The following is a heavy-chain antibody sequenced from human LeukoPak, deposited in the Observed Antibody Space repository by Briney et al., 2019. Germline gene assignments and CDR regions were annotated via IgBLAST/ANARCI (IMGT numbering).Heavy chain of an antibody. V-gene: IGHV3-30*03. CDR3: SRFTAARPFDY. Sequence: GGSLRLSCAASGFTFSSYGMHWVRQAPGKGLEWVAVISYDGSNKYYADSVKGRFTISRDNSKNTLYLQTNSLRTEDTAVYYCSRFTAARPFDYWGQGTLVTVSS. CDR2: ISYDGSNK. J-gene: IGHJ4*02. D-gene: IGHD6-6*01. CDR1: GFTFSSYG.